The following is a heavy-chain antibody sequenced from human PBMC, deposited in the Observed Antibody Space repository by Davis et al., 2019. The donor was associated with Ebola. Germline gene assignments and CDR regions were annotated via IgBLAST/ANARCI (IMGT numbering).Heavy chain of an antibody. Sequence: MPGGSLRLSCTVSGGSISSSYWSWIRQPPGKGLEWIGYIYHSESSNYNPSLKSRVTISVDTSKNQFSLKLSSVTAADTAVYYCARGDSYYDPSGYYAGPEAPDHWGQGTLVSVSS. CDR3: ARGDSYYDPSGYYAGPEAPDH. CDR1: GGSISSSY. D-gene: IGHD3-22*01. CDR2: IYHSESS. V-gene: IGHV4-59*12. J-gene: IGHJ4*02.